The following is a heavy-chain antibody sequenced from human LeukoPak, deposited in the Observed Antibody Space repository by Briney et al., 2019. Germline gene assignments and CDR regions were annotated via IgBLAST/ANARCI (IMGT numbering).Heavy chain of an antibody. CDR3: ARGNDILTGSENDAFDI. V-gene: IGHV1-69*13. Sequence: ASVKVSCKASGGTFSSYAISWVRQAPGQGLEWMGGIIPIFGTANYAQKFQGRVTIAADESTSTAYMELSSLRSEDTAVYYCARGNDILTGSENDAFDIWGQGTMVTVSS. CDR2: IIPIFGTA. CDR1: GGTFSSYA. D-gene: IGHD3-9*01. J-gene: IGHJ3*02.